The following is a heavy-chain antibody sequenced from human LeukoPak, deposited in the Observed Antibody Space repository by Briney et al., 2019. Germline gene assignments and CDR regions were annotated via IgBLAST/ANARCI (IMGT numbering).Heavy chain of an antibody. CDR1: GGSISNYY. V-gene: IGHV4-4*07. CDR3: ARGSIAANWFDP. Sequence: SETLSLTCTVSGGSISNYYWSWVRQPAGKGLEWIGHIYTSGSTNYNPSIKSRVTMSLDTSKNQFSLKLSPVPAADTAVYYCARGSIAANWFDPWGQGTLVSVSS. CDR2: IYTSGST. J-gene: IGHJ5*02. D-gene: IGHD6-6*01.